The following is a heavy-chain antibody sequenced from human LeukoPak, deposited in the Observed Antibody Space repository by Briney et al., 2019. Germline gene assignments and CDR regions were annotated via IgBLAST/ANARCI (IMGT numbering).Heavy chain of an antibody. CDR2: IHRNDGGT. D-gene: IGHD3-16*01. CDR3: GRGGWGGGSDAFDL. Sequence: GASVKVSCKASGYTFTDSLLHWVRQAPGQGLEWMAWIHRNDGGTYSAQKFQGRVTTARDTSINTAYMELSGLTSDDTAVYYCGRGGWGGGSDAFDLWGQGTMVIVSS. V-gene: IGHV1-2*02. CDR1: GYTFTDSL. J-gene: IGHJ3*01.